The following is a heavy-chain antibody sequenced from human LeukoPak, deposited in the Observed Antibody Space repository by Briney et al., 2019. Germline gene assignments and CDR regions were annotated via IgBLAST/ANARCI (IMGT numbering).Heavy chain of an antibody. CDR2: ISYDGSNK. Sequence: HPGRSLRLSCAASGFTFSSYAMHWVRQAPGKGLEWVAVISYDGSNKYYADSVKGRFTISRDNSKNTLYLQMNSLRAEDTAVYYCARDPLSSGWYDYWGQGTLVTVSS. V-gene: IGHV3-30*14. CDR3: ARDPLSSGWYDY. CDR1: GFTFSSYA. J-gene: IGHJ4*02. D-gene: IGHD6-19*01.